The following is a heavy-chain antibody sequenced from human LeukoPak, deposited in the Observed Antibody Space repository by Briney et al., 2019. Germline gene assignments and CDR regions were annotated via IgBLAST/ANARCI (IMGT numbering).Heavy chain of an antibody. V-gene: IGHV1-18*01. Sequence: ASVKVSCKASGYTFTSYGISWVRQAPGQGLEWVGWISAYNGNTNYAQKLQGRVTMTTDTSTSTAYMELRSLRSDDTAVYYCARVGLSRYYYYYYMDVWGKGTTVTVSS. CDR3: ARVGLSRYYYYYYMDV. CDR2: ISAYNGNT. CDR1: GYTFTSYG. J-gene: IGHJ6*03.